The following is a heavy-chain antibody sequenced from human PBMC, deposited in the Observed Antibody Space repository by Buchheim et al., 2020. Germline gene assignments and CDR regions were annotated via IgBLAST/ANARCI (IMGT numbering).Heavy chain of an antibody. Sequence: QVQLVESGGGVVQPGRSLRLSCAASGFTFSSYAMHWVRQAPGKGLEWVAVISYDGSNKYYADSVKGRFTISRDNSKNTLYLQMNSLRAEDTAVYYCARSRGAAAAGAFDYWGQGTL. CDR2: ISYDGSNK. J-gene: IGHJ4*02. D-gene: IGHD6-13*01. CDR1: GFTFSSYA. V-gene: IGHV3-30*04. CDR3: ARSRGAAAAGAFDY.